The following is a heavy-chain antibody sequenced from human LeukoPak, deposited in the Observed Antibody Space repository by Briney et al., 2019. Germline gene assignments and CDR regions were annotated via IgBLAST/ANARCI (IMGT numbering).Heavy chain of an antibody. CDR2: IYPGDSDT. D-gene: IGHD4/OR15-4a*01. Sequence: GESLKISCKGSGYSFTSYWIGWVRQVPGRGLEWLGIIYPGDSDTRYSPSFQGQVTISADKSISTAYLQWSSLKASDTAMYYCARLLTLPYGGKGNSWGQGTLVTVSS. CDR3: ARLLTLPYGGKGNS. J-gene: IGHJ4*02. V-gene: IGHV5-51*01. CDR1: GYSFTSYW.